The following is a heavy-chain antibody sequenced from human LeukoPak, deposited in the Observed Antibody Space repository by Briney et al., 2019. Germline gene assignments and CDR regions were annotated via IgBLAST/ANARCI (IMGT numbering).Heavy chain of an antibody. J-gene: IGHJ3*02. D-gene: IGHD2-15*01. V-gene: IGHV4-39*07. CDR2: IYYSGST. Sequence: SETLSLTCTVSGGSISSSSYYWGWIRQPPGKGLEWIGSIYYSGSTYYNPSLKSRVTISVDTSKNQFSLKLSSVTAADTAVYYCARERPLQGVARCAFDIWGQGTMVTVSS. CDR1: GGSISSSSYY. CDR3: ARERPLQGVARCAFDI.